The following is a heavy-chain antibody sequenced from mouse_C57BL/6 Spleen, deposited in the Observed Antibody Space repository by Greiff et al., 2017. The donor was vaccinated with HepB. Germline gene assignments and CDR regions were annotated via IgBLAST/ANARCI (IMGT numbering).Heavy chain of an antibody. Sequence: EVQLQQSGAELVRPGASVKLSCTASGFNIKDDYMHWVKQRPEQGLEWIGWIDPENGDTEYASKFQGKATITADTASNTAYLQLSSLTSEDTAVYYCTTKASYYNYWGQGTTLTVSS. J-gene: IGHJ2*01. CDR1: GFNIKDDY. CDR2: IDPENGDT. V-gene: IGHV14-4*01. CDR3: TTKASYYNY.